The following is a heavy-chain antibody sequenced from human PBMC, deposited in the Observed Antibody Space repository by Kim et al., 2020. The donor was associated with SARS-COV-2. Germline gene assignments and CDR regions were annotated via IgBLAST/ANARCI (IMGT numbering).Heavy chain of an antibody. Sequence: SETLSLTCSVSGVSVSSGGYYWSWIRQPPGKGLERIGHIYHGGSTNYNRSLQSRVTISVDTSTNQFSLKLSSVTDADTAMYYCVRTCSSVSCYTFGVDVWGQGTRVTVSS. D-gene: IGHD2-2*02. CDR3: VRTCSSVSCYTFGVDV. V-gene: IGHV4-61*08. CDR1: GVSVSSGGYY. CDR2: IYHGGST. J-gene: IGHJ6*02.